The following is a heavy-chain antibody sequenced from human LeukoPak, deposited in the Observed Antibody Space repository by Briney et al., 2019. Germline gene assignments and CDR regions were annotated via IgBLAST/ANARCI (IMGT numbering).Heavy chain of an antibody. CDR2: IYYSGST. CDR1: GGSISGYY. Sequence: PSETLSLTCTVSGGSISGYYGSWIRQPPGKGLEWIGYIYYSGSTNYNPSLESRVTISVDASKNQFSLELNSVTAADTAVYYCARDQQYHRPAGWFDPWGQGTLVTVSS. V-gene: IGHV4-59*08. D-gene: IGHD1-14*01. J-gene: IGHJ5*02. CDR3: ARDQQYHRPAGWFDP.